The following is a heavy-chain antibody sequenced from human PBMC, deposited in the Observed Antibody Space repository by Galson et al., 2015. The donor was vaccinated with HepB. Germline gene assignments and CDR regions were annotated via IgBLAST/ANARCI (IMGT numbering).Heavy chain of an antibody. CDR2: INTNTGNP. J-gene: IGHJ4*02. CDR3: ARGGGGSGWYVDFDY. Sequence: SCKASGYTFTSYAMDWVRQAPGQGLEWMGWINTNTGNPTYAQGFTGRFVFSLDTSVSTAYLQISSLKAEDTAVYYCARGGGGSGWYVDFDYWGQGTLVTVSS. D-gene: IGHD6-19*01. V-gene: IGHV7-4-1*02. CDR1: GYTFTSYA.